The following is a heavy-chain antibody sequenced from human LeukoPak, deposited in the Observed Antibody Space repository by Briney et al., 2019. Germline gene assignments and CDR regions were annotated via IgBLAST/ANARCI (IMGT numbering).Heavy chain of an antibody. CDR3: ARDIEVRGYSYGWDLRPNRGYDDY. J-gene: IGHJ4*02. CDR1: GFTFSSYS. CDR2: ISSSSSYI. D-gene: IGHD5-18*01. V-gene: IGHV3-21*01. Sequence: GGSLRLSCAASGFTFSSYSMNWVRQAPGKGLEWVSSISSSSSYIYYADSVKGRFTISRDNAKNSLYLQMNSLRAEDTAVYYCARDIEVRGYSYGWDLRPNRGYDDYWGQGTLVTVSS.